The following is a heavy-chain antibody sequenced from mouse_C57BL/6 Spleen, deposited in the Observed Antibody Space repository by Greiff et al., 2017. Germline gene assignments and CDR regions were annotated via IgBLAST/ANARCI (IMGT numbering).Heavy chain of an antibody. Sequence: QVQLQQPGTELVKPGASVKLSCKASGYTFTSYWMHWVKQRPGQGLEWIGNINPSNGGTNYNEKFKSKATLTVDKSSSTDYMQLSSLTSEDSAVYCCANYGSRYAMDYWGQGTSVTVSS. V-gene: IGHV1-53*01. J-gene: IGHJ4*01. D-gene: IGHD1-1*01. CDR2: INPSNGGT. CDR3: ANYGSRYAMDY. CDR1: GYTFTSYW.